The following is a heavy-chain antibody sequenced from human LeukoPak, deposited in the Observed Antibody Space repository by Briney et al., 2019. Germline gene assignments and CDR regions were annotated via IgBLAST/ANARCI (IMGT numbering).Heavy chain of an antibody. CDR2: ISSSSSYT. CDR1: GFTFSDYY. CDR3: ARVQGYCSSTSCSLWDY. Sequence: PGGSLRLSCAASGFTFSDYYMSWICQAPGKGLEWVSYISSSSSYTNYADSVKGRFTISRDNAKNSLYLQMNSLRAEDTAVYYCARVQGYCSSTSCSLWDYWGQGTLVTVSS. V-gene: IGHV3-11*06. J-gene: IGHJ4*02. D-gene: IGHD2-2*01.